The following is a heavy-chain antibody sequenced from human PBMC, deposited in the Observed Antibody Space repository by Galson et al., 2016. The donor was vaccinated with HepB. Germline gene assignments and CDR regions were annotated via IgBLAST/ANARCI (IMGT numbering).Heavy chain of an antibody. D-gene: IGHD1-26*01. CDR3: ASPFSAWDPYYFDY. CDR2: IIPIFGVA. CDR1: GGTFSSYT. J-gene: IGHJ4*02. Sequence: SVKVSCKASGGTFSSYTISWVRQAPGQGLEWMGGIIPIFGVANYAQKFQGRVTITADKSTSTAYMELTSLRSGDTAVYYCASPFSAWDPYYFDYWGQGALVTVSS. V-gene: IGHV1-69*10.